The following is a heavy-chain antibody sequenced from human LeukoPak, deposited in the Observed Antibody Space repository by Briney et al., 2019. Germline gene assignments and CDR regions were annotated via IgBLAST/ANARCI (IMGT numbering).Heavy chain of an antibody. CDR3: ARKAFGVGHNCFDP. J-gene: IGHJ5*02. Sequence: GGSLRLSCVASGINFNNYTVNWVRQAPGKRLEWVSSISDSGTYKYYADSVQGRFTISRDNAQNSVYLQMNSLRAEDTAVYYCARKAFGVGHNCFDPWGQGTLVTVS. D-gene: IGHD3-3*01. CDR2: ISDSGTYK. CDR1: GINFNNYT. V-gene: IGHV3-21*01.